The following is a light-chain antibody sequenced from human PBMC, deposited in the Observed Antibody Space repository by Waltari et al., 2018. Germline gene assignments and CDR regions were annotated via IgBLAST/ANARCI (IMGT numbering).Light chain of an antibody. V-gene: IGLV2-8*01. CDR3: SSYAGSNTVV. Sequence: QSALTQPPSASGSPGQSVTISCTGTRSDVGGYNYVSWYQQHPGKAPKLMIYEVSNRPPGVPDRFAVSKSGHTAFLTVSGLQAEEEADYYCSSYAGSNTVVFGGGTKLTVL. CDR1: RSDVGGYNY. J-gene: IGLJ2*01. CDR2: EVS.